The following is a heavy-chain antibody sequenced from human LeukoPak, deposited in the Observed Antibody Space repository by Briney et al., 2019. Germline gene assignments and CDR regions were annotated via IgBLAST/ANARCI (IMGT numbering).Heavy chain of an antibody. CDR3: ARTNLFDY. J-gene: IGHJ4*02. CDR1: GFTFSDYW. Sequence: GGSLRLSCAASGFTFSDYWMSWVRQAPGKGLEWVANIKQDGSDKYYVDSVKGRFTISRDNTKNSLFLQMNSLRAEDTATYYCARTNLFDYWGQGTLVTVSS. CDR2: IKQDGSDK. V-gene: IGHV3-7*03.